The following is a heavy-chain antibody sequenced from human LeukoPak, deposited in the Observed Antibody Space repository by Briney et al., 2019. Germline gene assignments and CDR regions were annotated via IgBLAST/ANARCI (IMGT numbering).Heavy chain of an antibody. J-gene: IGHJ4*02. D-gene: IGHD3-10*01. CDR3: ARTRYYYNSRSYGAPYYFDY. CDR1: GGSISSSSYY. V-gene: IGHV4-39*01. Sequence: SETLSLTCTVSGGSISSSSYYWGWIRQPPGKGLEWIGYIYYSGSTYYNPSLKSRVTISVDTSKNQFSLKLSSVTAADTAVYYCARTRYYYNSRSYGAPYYFDYWGQGTLVTVSS. CDR2: IYYSGST.